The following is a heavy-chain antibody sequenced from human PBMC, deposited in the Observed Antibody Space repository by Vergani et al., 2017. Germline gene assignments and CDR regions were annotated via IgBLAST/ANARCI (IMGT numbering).Heavy chain of an antibody. CDR3: ARGLSRGVMTGGY. J-gene: IGHJ4*02. CDR2: IYYSGST. D-gene: IGHD3-10*01. Sequence: QVQLQESGPGLVKPSETLSLTCTVSGGSISSYYWSWIRPPPGKGLEWIGNIYYSGSTNYNPPLKSRVTISVDTSKNQFTLKLSSVTAADTAVYYCARGLSRGVMTGGYWGQGTLVTVSS. V-gene: IGHV4-59*01. CDR1: GGSISSYY.